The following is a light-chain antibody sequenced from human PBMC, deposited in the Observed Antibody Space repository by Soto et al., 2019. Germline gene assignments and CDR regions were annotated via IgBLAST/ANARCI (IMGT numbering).Light chain of an antibody. J-gene: IGKJ1*01. Sequence: DIQMTQSPSTLSASVGDRVTITCRASQSISSWLAWYQQKPGKAPKLLIYDASSLESGVPSRFSGSGSGTEFPRTISSLQPDDFATYYCQQYNSYSPRTFGQGTKVEIK. CDR3: QQYNSYSPRT. CDR2: DAS. V-gene: IGKV1-5*01. CDR1: QSISSW.